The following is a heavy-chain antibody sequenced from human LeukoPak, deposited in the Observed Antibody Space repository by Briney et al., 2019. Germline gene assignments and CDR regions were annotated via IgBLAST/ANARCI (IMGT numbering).Heavy chain of an antibody. CDR3: ARDLTTVTKGFDL. D-gene: IGHD4-17*01. Sequence: SETLSLTCSISVGSITTHYWTWIRQPPGKGLEWIGYILYSGVTNYNPSLRGRITISVDTTQNQFSLSLRSVTAADTAVYYCARDLTTVTKGFDLWGQGTMVTVSS. V-gene: IGHV4-59*11. CDR1: VGSITTHY. CDR2: ILYSGVT. J-gene: IGHJ3*01.